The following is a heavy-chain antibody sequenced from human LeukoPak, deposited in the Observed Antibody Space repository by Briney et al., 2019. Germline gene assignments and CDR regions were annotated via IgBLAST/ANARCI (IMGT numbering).Heavy chain of an antibody. Sequence: PGGSLRLSCAASGFTFSSYAMSWVRQAPGKGLEWVSALSGSGGSTYYADSVKGRFTISRDNSENTLYLQMNSLRAEDTAVYYCAKNVGSGSRTRIGYWGQGTLVTVSS. CDR2: LSGSGGST. V-gene: IGHV3-23*01. CDR3: AKNVGSGSRTRIGY. D-gene: IGHD5-12*01. CDR1: GFTFSSYA. J-gene: IGHJ4*02.